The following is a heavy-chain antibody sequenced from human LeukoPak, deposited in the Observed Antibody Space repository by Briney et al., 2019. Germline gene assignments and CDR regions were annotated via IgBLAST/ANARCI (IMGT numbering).Heavy chain of an antibody. J-gene: IGHJ6*03. Sequence: SETLSLTCTVSGGSISSYYWSWIRQPAGKGLEWIVRIYTSGSTNYNPSLKSRVTISVDKSKNQFSLKLSSVTAADTAVYYCARDQYDFWSGPSLPASYYMDVWGKGTTVTVSS. D-gene: IGHD3-3*01. CDR3: ARDQYDFWSGPSLPASYYMDV. CDR2: IYTSGST. CDR1: GGSISSYY. V-gene: IGHV4-4*07.